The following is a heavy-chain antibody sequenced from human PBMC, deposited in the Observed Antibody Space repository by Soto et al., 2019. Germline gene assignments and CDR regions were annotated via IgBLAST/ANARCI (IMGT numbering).Heavy chain of an antibody. CDR3: ARDREMATVGGVFDY. J-gene: IGHJ4*02. CDR2: INPNSGGT. Sequence: QVQLVQSGAEVKKPGASVKVSCKASGYTFTGYYMHWVRQAPGQGLEWMGWINPNSGGTNSAQKLQGRVTMTRDTSISTAYVERSGLRSDATAVYYCARDREMATVGGVFDYWGQGTLVTVSS. V-gene: IGHV1-2*02. D-gene: IGHD4-4*01. CDR1: GYTFTGYY.